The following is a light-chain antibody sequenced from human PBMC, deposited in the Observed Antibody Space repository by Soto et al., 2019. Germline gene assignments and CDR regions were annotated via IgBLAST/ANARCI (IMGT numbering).Light chain of an antibody. J-gene: IGLJ1*01. CDR2: EVT. CDR1: SGDVGGYDY. V-gene: IGLV2-14*01. Sequence: QSALTQPASVSGSPGQSIAISCTGTSGDVGGYDYVSWYQQHPDKAPKLMIYEVTNRPSWVSNRFSGSKSGNTASLTISGLQPDDEADYYCSSHTCCSTRVFGSGTKLTVL. CDR3: SSHTCCSTRV.